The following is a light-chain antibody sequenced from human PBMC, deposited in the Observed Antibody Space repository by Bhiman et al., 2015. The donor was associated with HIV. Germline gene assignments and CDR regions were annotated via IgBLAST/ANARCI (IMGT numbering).Light chain of an antibody. Sequence: SSELTQDPAMSVALGQTVRITCQGDSLRNYYASWYQQKPGQAPVLVMYDKNNRPSGIPDRFSASSSGNTASLTITGSRAEDEADYYCHSRDSSGSHVLFGGGT. J-gene: IGLJ2*01. CDR1: SLRNYY. V-gene: IGLV3-19*01. CDR2: DKN. CDR3: HSRDSSGSHVL.